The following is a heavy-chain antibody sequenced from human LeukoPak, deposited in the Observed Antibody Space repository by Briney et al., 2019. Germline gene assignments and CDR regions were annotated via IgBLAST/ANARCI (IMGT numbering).Heavy chain of an antibody. D-gene: IGHD5-24*01. J-gene: IGHJ3*02. CDR2: IYYSGST. V-gene: IGHV4-59*01. Sequence: PSETLSLTCTVSGGSISSYYWSWIRQPPGKGLEWIGYIYYSGSTNYNPSLKSRVTISVDTSKNQFSLKLSSVTAADTAVYYCARGWAQESSDAFDIWGQGTMVTVSS. CDR3: ARGWAQESSDAFDI. CDR1: GGSISSYY.